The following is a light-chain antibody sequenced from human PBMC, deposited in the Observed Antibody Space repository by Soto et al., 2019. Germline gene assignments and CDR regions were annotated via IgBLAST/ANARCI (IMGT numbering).Light chain of an antibody. V-gene: IGLV2-11*01. CDR2: DVS. Sequence: QFALTQPRSVSGSPGQSVTISCTGTSSDVGGYNSVSWYQQHPGKTPKLMIYDVSKWPSGVPDRFSGSKSGNTASLTISGLQAEDEGDYYCCSYAGSYTWMFGGGTKLTVL. J-gene: IGLJ3*02. CDR1: SSDVGGYNS. CDR3: CSYAGSYTWM.